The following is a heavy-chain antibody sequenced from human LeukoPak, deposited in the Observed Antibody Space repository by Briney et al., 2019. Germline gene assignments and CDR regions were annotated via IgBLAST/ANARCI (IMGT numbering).Heavy chain of an antibody. CDR2: IYYSGST. CDR3: AREPYYYDSSGYYHRYSDL. V-gene: IGHV4-39*01. J-gene: IGHJ2*01. D-gene: IGHD3-22*01. CDR1: GGSISSSSYY. Sequence: SEALSLTCTVSGGSISSSSYYWGWIRQPPGKGLEWIGSIYYSGSTYYNPSLKSRVTISVDTSKNQFSLKLSSVTAADTAVYYCAREPYYYDSSGYYHRYSDLWGRGTLVTVSS.